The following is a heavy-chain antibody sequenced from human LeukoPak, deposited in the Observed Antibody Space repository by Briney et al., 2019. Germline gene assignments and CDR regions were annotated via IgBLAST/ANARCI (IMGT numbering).Heavy chain of an antibody. CDR1: GFTFSNYA. Sequence: GGSLRLSCAASGFTFSNYAMHWVRQAPGKGLEWVAFISFGGTNEYYADSVKGRFTISRDNSKNTLFLQMNSLRTEDTAMYYCASDILAVSGTGCFDSWGQGTLVTVSS. J-gene: IGHJ4*02. CDR2: ISFGGTNE. D-gene: IGHD6-13*01. CDR3: ASDILAVSGTGCFDS. V-gene: IGHV3-30-3*01.